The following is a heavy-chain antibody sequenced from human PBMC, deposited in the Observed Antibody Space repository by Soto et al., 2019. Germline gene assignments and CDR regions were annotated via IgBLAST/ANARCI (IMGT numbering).Heavy chain of an antibody. CDR3: AKGLAVAGINYFDY. J-gene: IGHJ4*02. CDR2: ISYDGSNK. V-gene: IGHV3-30*18. Sequence: GGSLSLSCAASGFTFSSYGMHWVRQAPGKGLEWVAVISYDGSNKYYADSVKGRFTISRDNSKNTLYLQMNSLRAEDTAVYYCAKGLAVAGINYFDYWGQGTLVTVSS. D-gene: IGHD6-19*01. CDR1: GFTFSSYG.